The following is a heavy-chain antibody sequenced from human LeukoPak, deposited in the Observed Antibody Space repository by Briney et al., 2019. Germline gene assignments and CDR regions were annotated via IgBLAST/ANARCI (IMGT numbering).Heavy chain of an antibody. CDR1: GFTFSSYG. J-gene: IGHJ5*02. CDR3: AKGPTMVRGVNNWFDP. Sequence: GGSLRLSCAASGFTFSSYGMHWVRQAPGKGLEWVAFIRYDGSNKYYADSVKGRFTTSRDNSKNTLYLQMNSLRAEDTAVYYCAKGPTMVRGVNNWFDPWGQGTLVTVSS. CDR2: IRYDGSNK. V-gene: IGHV3-30*02. D-gene: IGHD3-10*01.